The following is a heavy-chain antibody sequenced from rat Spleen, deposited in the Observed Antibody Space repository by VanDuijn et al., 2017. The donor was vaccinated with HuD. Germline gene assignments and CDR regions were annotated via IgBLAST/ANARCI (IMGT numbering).Heavy chain of an antibody. D-gene: IGHD3-4*01. J-gene: IGHJ2*01. CDR2: ITNSGGRT. V-gene: IGHV5-31*01. CDR3: ARHLSRTPYYFDY. CDR1: GFTFNNYW. Sequence: EVQLVESGGGLVQPGRSLKLSCAASGFTFNNYWMTWIRQAPGKGLEWVASITNSGGRTDYLDSVKGRFSISRDNAKSSLYLQMNSLTSEDTATCYCARHLSRTPYYFDYSGQGVMVTVSS.